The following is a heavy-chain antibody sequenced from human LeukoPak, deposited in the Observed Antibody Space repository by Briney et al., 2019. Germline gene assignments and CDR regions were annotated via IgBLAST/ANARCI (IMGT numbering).Heavy chain of an antibody. CDR2: INWNGGST. J-gene: IGHJ3*02. CDR1: GFTFDDYG. CDR3: ARVGRSITIFGVVPRGAFDI. Sequence: GGSLRLSCAASGFTFDDYGMSWVRQAPGKGLEWVSGINWNGGSTGYADSVKGRFTISRGNAKNSLYLQMNSLRAEDTALYHCARVGRSITIFGVVPRGAFDIWGQGTMVAVSS. D-gene: IGHD3-3*01. V-gene: IGHV3-20*01.